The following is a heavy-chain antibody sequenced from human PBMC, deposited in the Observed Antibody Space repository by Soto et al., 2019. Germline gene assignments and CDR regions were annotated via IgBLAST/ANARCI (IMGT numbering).Heavy chain of an antibody. J-gene: IGHJ6*02. CDR2: ISPKSGSI. Sequence: ASVKVSCKTSGYTFTRNGISWVRQAPGQGLEGMGWISPKSGSIKYAEKFQGRVITNTDTSTSTAYMELRSLRSDDTAVYYCVKDRAINSWPSREVWGPGTTVNVSS. CDR3: VKDRAINSWPSREV. CDR1: GYTFTRNG. D-gene: IGHD2-21*01. V-gene: IGHV1-18*01.